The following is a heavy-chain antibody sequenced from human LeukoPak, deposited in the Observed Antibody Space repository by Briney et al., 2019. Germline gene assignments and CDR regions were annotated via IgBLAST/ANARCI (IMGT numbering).Heavy chain of an antibody. CDR2: MFPGDSDT. Sequence: SLMISCKGSGYSFTSYWIGWVRQMPREWLEWMGIMFPGDSDTRYSPSFQGQLTISADNSINTAYLQWSRLKASDTAMYYCATPQLYAASDYWGQGTLVIVSS. V-gene: IGHV5-51*01. D-gene: IGHD2-2*01. CDR3: ATPQLYAASDY. J-gene: IGHJ4*02. CDR1: GYSFTSYW.